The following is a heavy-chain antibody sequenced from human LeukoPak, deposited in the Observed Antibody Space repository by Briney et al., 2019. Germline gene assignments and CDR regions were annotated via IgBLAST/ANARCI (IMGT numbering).Heavy chain of an antibody. CDR1: GLTFSTYY. CDR2: INTYGRNT. D-gene: IGHD1-26*01. CDR3: ARPIVGATLDY. V-gene: IGHV3-74*01. J-gene: IGHJ4*02. Sequence: RPGGSLRLSCAASGLTFSTYYMHWVRRAPGKGLVWLSRINTYGRNTDYADSVKGRFTISRDNAKNSLYLQMNSLRGEDTAVYYCARPIVGATLDYWGQGTLVTVSS.